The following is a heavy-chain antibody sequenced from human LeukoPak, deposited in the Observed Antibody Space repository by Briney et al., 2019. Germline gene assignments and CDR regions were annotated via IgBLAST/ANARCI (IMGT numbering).Heavy chain of an antibody. V-gene: IGHV3-21*06. CDR1: GFTFSNYT. J-gene: IGHJ3*02. D-gene: IGHD3-22*01. CDR2: ISSSSSTI. Sequence: GGSLRLSCAASGFTFSNYTMNWVRQTPGKGLEWVSSISSSSSTIYYADSVKGRFTISRDNAKNSLYLQMNSLRAEDTAVYYCARAKFDSSYYYYRGFDIWGQGTMVTVSS. CDR3: ARAKFDSSYYYYRGFDI.